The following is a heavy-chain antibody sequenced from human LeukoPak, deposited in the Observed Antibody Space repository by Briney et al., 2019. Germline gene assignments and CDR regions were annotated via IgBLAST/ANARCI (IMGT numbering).Heavy chain of an antibody. D-gene: IGHD6-19*01. V-gene: IGHV4-31*03. CDR1: GGSISSGGYY. CDR2: IYYSGST. J-gene: IGHJ4*02. CDR3: ARGSPYSSGWYDY. Sequence: SETLSLTCTVSGGSISSGGYYWSWIRQHPGKGLEWIGYIYYSGSTYYNPSLKSRVTISVDTSKNQFSLKLSSVTAADTAVYYCARGSPYSSGWYDYWSQGTLVTVSS.